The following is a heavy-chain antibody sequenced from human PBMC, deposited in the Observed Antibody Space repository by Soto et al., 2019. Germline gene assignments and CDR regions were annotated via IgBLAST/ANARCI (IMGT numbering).Heavy chain of an antibody. CDR2: IYYDGNT. V-gene: IGHV4-39*01. CDR3: ARLIGDSWLDS. J-gene: IGHJ5*01. CDR1: GDSITSSSHY. Sequence: SETLSLTCTVSGDSITSSSHYWGWIRQPPGKGLECIANIYYDGNTYYNPSLKSRVAISLDTSKNQFSLRLNSVTAADTAVYYCARLIGDSWLDSWGQGTLVTVSS.